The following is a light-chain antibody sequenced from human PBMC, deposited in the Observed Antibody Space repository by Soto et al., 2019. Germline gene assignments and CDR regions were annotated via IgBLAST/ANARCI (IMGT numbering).Light chain of an antibody. Sequence: DIQMTQSPSSLSASVGDRVTITCQASRYIGNYLNWYQQKPGKAPKLLINDASSLEMGVPSRFSGSRSGTDFSVTISSLQPEDIATYYCQQYHSLPITFGQGTRLDI. CDR2: DAS. J-gene: IGKJ5*01. V-gene: IGKV1-33*01. CDR1: RYIGNY. CDR3: QQYHSLPIT.